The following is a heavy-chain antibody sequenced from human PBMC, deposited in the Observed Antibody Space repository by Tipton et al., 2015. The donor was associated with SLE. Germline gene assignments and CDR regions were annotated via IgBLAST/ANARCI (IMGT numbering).Heavy chain of an antibody. V-gene: IGHV4-39*01. CDR1: GGAISSSGYY. CDR2: AYYTGST. Sequence: TLSLTCSVSGGAISSSGYYWGWIRQPPSKELEWIGNAYYTGSTYYSPSLRSRVTISVDTSKNQFSLTLSSVTAADTAVYYRVVCSPSSCSYFDYWGQGRLVTVSS. D-gene: IGHD2-2*01. J-gene: IGHJ4*02. CDR3: VVCSPSSCSYFDY.